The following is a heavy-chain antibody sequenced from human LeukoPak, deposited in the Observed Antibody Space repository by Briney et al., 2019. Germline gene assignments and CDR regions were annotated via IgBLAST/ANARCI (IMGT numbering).Heavy chain of an antibody. J-gene: IGHJ5*02. CDR2: INHSGST. V-gene: IGHV4-34*01. CDR3: ARQSTIAAARIDP. D-gene: IGHD6-25*01. CDR1: GGSFSGYY. Sequence: SETLSLTCAVYGGSFSGYYWSWIRQPPGKGLEWIGEINHSGSTNYNPSLKSRVTISVDTSKNQFSLKLSSVTAADTAVYYCARQSTIAAARIDPWGQGTLVTVST.